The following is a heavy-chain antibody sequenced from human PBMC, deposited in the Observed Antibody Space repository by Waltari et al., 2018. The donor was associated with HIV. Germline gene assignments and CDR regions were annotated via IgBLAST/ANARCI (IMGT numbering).Heavy chain of an antibody. V-gene: IGHV4-39*01. D-gene: IGHD1-1*01. Sequence: QLQLQESGPGLVKPSETLSLICTVSGGSVRSSSYYWGWIRQPPGKGLEWIGRIYYSGSTHYNPSLKSRVTISVDTSKNQFSLKLSSVTAADTAVYYCARLATGAFDYWGLGTLVTVSS. J-gene: IGHJ4*02. CDR2: IYYSGST. CDR3: ARLATGAFDY. CDR1: GGSVRSSSYY.